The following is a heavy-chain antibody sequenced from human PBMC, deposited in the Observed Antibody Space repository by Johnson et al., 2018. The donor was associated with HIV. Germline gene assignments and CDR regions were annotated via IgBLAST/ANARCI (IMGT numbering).Heavy chain of an antibody. CDR1: GFTFSSYA. D-gene: IGHD5-18*01. V-gene: IGHV3-30-3*01. Sequence: QGQLVESGGGVVQPGRSLRLSCAASGFTFSSYAIHWVRQAPGKGLEWVAVISYDGSNKYYTDSVKGRFTISRDNSKNTLYLQMNSLRAEDTALYYCTKDAHMVTPQRAFDIWGQGTMVTVSS. CDR2: ISYDGSNK. J-gene: IGHJ3*02. CDR3: TKDAHMVTPQRAFDI.